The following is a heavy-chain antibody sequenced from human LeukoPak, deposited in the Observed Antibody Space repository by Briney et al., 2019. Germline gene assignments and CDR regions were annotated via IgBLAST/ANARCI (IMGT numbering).Heavy chain of an antibody. V-gene: IGHV1-8*01. CDR2: MSPNTGNT. Sequence: ASIKVSCKASGYTFTNYDINWVRQTTGQGLEWMGWMSPNTGNTGYGQKFQGRITMTRNTSVSTAYMELSSLTSDDTAVYFCVSRRKGRAYDIWGQGTMVTVSS. J-gene: IGHJ3*02. CDR1: GYTFTNYD. CDR3: VSRRKGRAYDI.